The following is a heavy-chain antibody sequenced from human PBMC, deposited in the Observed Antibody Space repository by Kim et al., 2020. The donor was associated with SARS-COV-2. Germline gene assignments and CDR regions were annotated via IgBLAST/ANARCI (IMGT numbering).Heavy chain of an antibody. V-gene: IGHV1-69*13. CDR3: ARGPLLNDCHGYCWFEF. CDR1: GYTFSSYA. Sequence: SVKVSCRASGYTFSSYAISWLRQAPGQGLELMGWIIPNIGTPTYAQGFQGRVTITSDASASTAYMEMSSLKVEDTAVYFCARGPLLNDCHGYCWFEFCG. J-gene: IGHJ5*01. CDR2: IIPNIGTP. D-gene: IGHD3-22*01.